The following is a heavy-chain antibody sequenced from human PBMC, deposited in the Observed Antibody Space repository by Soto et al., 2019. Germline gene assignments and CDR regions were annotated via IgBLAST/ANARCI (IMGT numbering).Heavy chain of an antibody. CDR1: YGWFTGYY. V-gene: IGHV4-34*01. CDR3: ARVSGIYYYGMDV. J-gene: IGHJ6*02. CDR2: INHSGST. Sequence: PSETLSLTCTVYYGWFTGYYWSCIRQPPGKGLEWIGEINHSGSTNYNPSLKSRVTISVDTSKNQFSLKLSSVTAADTAVYYCARVSGIYYYGMDVWGQGTTVTVS. D-gene: IGHD3-10*01.